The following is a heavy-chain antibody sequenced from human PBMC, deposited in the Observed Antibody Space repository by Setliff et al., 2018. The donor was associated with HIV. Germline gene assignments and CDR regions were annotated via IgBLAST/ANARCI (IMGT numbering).Heavy chain of an antibody. CDR1: GGSISSGGSY. CDR2: INYSGST. CDR3: AREERREAFDI. D-gene: IGHD1-1*01. J-gene: IGHJ3*02. Sequence: SETLSLTCTVSGGSISSGGSYWSWIRQHPGKGLEWIGYINYSGSTYYNPSLKSRVTFSVETSKNQFSLKLSSVTAADTAVYYCAREERREAFDIWGQGTMVTVSS. V-gene: IGHV4-31*03.